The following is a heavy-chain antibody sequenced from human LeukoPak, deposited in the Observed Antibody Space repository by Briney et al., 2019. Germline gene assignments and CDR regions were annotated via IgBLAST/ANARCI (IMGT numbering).Heavy chain of an antibody. D-gene: IGHD2-15*01. CDR2: IYYSGST. J-gene: IGHJ4*02. Sequence: SQTLSLTCTVSGGSISSGGYYWSWIRQHPGKGLEWIGYIYYSGSTYYNPPLKSRVTISVDTSKNQFSLKLSSVTAADTAVYYCARAGYVGYCSGGSCYPHFDYWGQGTLVTVSS. V-gene: IGHV4-31*03. CDR3: ARAGYVGYCSGGSCYPHFDY. CDR1: GGSISSGGYY.